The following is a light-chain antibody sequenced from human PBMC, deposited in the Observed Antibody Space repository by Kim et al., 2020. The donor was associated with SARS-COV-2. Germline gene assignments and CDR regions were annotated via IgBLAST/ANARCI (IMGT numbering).Light chain of an antibody. CDR2: WAS. J-gene: IGKJ4*01. CDR1: QNVLYSSDNKNY. Sequence: ATINCKSSQNVLYSSDNKNYFAWYQQKPGQPPKLLINWASTRESGVPDRFSGSGSGTDFTLTISSLQAEDVAVYYCQQYYSLPLTFGGGTKVDIK. CDR3: QQYYSLPLT. V-gene: IGKV4-1*01.